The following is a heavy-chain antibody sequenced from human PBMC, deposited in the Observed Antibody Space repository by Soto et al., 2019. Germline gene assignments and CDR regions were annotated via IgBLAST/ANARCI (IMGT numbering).Heavy chain of an antibody. V-gene: IGHV4-59*01. D-gene: IGHD6-13*01. CDR3: ARYRREAVAGYTLDY. J-gene: IGHJ4*02. Sequence: PSDTLSLTCTVSGGSISRNYWTWIRQPTGKGLEWIGYVDNSGSTKYNPAFKSRVTISEDTSKSQFSLKVNSMTAADTAVYYCARYRREAVAGYTLDYWGQGILVTVSS. CDR2: VDNSGST. CDR1: GGSISRNY.